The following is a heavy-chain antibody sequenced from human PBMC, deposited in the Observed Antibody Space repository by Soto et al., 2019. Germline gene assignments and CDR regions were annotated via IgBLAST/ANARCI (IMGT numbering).Heavy chain of an antibody. CDR3: ARHRGPMVRGVITNWFGP. J-gene: IGHJ5*02. V-gene: IGHV4-39*01. CDR2: IYYSGST. Sequence: SETLSLTCTVSGGSISSSSYYWGWIRQPPGKGLEWIGSIYYSGSTYYNPSLKSRVTISVDTSKNQFSLKLSSVTAADTAVHYCARHRGPMVRGVITNWFGPWGQGTLVTVSS. CDR1: GGSISSSSYY. D-gene: IGHD3-10*01.